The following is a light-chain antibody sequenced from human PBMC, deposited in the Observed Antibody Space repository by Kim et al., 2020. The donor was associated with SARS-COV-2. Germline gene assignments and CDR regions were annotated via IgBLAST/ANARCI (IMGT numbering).Light chain of an antibody. CDR2: EAS. V-gene: IGKV1D-12*01. CDR1: RDISTW. J-gene: IGKJ4*02. CDR3: QQTHSFPRT. Sequence: ASVGDRVTITCRASRDISTWLGWYQQKPGRAPNVLIYEASNLQTGVPSRFSGSGSGTDFTLTINSLQPEDFATYYCQQTHSFPRTFGGGTKVDIK.